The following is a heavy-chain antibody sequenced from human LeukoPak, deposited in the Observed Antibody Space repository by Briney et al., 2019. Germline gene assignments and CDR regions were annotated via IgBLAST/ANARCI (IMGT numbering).Heavy chain of an antibody. V-gene: IGHV4-4*07. J-gene: IGHJ5*02. CDR2: IYTGGST. D-gene: IGHD6-13*01. CDR3: ARENAGQQLLVLVSTDFWFDP. CDR1: GGSISSYY. Sequence: SETLSLTCTVSGGSISSYYWSWIRQPAGKGLEWIGRIYTGGSTNYNPSLKSRVTMSVDTSKNQFSLKLSSVTAADTAVYYCARENAGQQLLVLVSTDFWFDPWGQGTLVTVSS.